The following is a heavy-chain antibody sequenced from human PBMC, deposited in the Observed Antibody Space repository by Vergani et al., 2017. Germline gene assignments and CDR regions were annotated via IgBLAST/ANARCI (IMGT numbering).Heavy chain of an antibody. CDR1: GGSFSGYY. J-gene: IGHJ4*02. D-gene: IGHD6-13*01. V-gene: IGHV4-34*01. CDR2: INHSGST. Sequence: QVQLQQWGAGLLKPSETLSLTCAVYGGSFSGYYWSWIRQPPGKGLEWIGEINHSGSTNYNPSLKSRVTISVDTSKNQFSLKLGSVTAADTAVYYCARWGYSSSVYGQIIDYWGQGTLVTVSS. CDR3: ARWGYSSSVYGQIIDY.